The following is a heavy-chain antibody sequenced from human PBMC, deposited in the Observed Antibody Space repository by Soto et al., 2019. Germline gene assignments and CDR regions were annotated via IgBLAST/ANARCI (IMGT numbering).Heavy chain of an antibody. CDR3: AKDGGKSVAGTFDH. J-gene: IGHJ4*02. V-gene: IGHV3-30*18. Sequence: QVQLVESGGGVVQPGRSLRLSCAASGFPFSTYAMHWVRQAQGKGLEWVAVIVNDGSYKYYPDPVKGRFTISRDNSKHTLYLQMNSLRAEDTAVYYCAKDGGKSVAGTFDHWGQGTLVTVSS. CDR2: IVNDGSYK. D-gene: IGHD6-19*01. CDR1: GFPFSTYA.